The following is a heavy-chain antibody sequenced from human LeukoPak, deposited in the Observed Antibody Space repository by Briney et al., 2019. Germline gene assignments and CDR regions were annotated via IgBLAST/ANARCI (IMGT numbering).Heavy chain of an antibody. CDR2: IIPIFGTA. V-gene: IGHV1-69*05. Sequence: GSSVKVSCKASGGTFSSYAIRWERQAPGQGLEWMGRIIPIFGTANYAQKFQGRVTITTDESTSTAYMELSSLRSEDTAVYYCARLLAAAGHSHDYWGQGTLVTVSS. D-gene: IGHD6-13*01. CDR1: GGTFSSYA. CDR3: ARLLAAAGHSHDY. J-gene: IGHJ4*02.